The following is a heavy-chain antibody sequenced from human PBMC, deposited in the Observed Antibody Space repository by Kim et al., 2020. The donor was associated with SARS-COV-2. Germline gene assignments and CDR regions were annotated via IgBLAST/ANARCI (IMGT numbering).Heavy chain of an antibody. CDR1: GFTFDDYA. V-gene: IGHV3-9*01. D-gene: IGHD2-2*02. CDR3: AKDRAKCSSTSCYTNPGSY. J-gene: IGHJ4*02. Sequence: GGSLRLSCAASGFTFDDYAMHWVRQAPGKGLEWVSGISWNSGSIGYADSVKGRFTISRDNAKNSLYLQMNSLRAEDTALYYCAKDRAKCSSTSCYTNPGSYWGQGTLVTVSS. CDR2: ISWNSGSI.